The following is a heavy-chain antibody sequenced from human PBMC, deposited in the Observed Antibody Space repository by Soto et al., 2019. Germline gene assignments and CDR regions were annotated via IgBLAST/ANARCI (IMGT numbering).Heavy chain of an antibody. V-gene: IGHV4-59*12. Sequence: SETLSLTCTVSGGSNNSYSWSWTRQPPGKGLEWIGHISYSGSTNYNPSLKSRVTISVGTSKNQFSLKLSSVTAADTAIYYCARVTVFGVVISFAPWGLGILVTVS. J-gene: IGHJ5*02. CDR3: ARVTVFGVVISFAP. CDR2: ISYSGST. D-gene: IGHD3-3*01. CDR1: GGSNNSYS.